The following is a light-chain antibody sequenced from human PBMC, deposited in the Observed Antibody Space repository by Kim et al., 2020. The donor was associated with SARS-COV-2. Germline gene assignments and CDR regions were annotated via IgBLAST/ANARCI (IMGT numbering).Light chain of an antibody. CDR3: QQRSNWPT. V-gene: IGKV3-11*01. CDR1: QGVSSY. J-gene: IGKJ4*01. Sequence: LSPRERATLACRASQGVSSYLAWYKQKPGQAPRLLIYDASNRDTGSPARFSGSGSGTDFTLTISSLEPEDFAVYYCQQRSNWPTFGGGTKVDIK. CDR2: DAS.